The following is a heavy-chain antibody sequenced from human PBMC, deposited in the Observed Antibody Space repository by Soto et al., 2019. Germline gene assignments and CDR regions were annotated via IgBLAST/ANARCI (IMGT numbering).Heavy chain of an antibody. Sequence: EVQLLESGGGLVQPGGSLRLSCAASEVTFSNYAMSWVRQAPGKGLEWVSGISGSGGTTYYADSVKGRFTISRDNSKNPLYLQMSSLRAGDTAVYYCAKDKVTWLPRSYGMDVWGQGTTVTVSS. V-gene: IGHV3-23*01. CDR2: ISGSGGTT. CDR1: EVTFSNYA. D-gene: IGHD3-22*01. J-gene: IGHJ6*02. CDR3: AKDKVTWLPRSYGMDV.